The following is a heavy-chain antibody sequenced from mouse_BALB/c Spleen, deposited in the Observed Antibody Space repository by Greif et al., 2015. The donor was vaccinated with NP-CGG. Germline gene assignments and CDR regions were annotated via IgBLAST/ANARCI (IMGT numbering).Heavy chain of an antibody. D-gene: IGHD2-4*01. Sequence: VQLQQPGPSLVKPSQTLSLTCSVTGDSITSGYWNWIRKFPGNKLEYMGYISYSGSTYYNPSLKSRISITRDTSKNXYYLQLNSVTAEDTATYYCAIYGRVYYDYDAASFAYWGKGTLVTVSA. J-gene: IGHJ3*01. CDR2: ISYSGST. CDR3: AIYGRVYYDYDAASFAY. CDR1: GDSITSGY. V-gene: IGHV3-8*02.